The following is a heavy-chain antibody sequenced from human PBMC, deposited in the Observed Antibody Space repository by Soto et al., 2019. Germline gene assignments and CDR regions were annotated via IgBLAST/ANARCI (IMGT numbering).Heavy chain of an antibody. J-gene: IGHJ4*02. CDR3: ASPSSGSGNFY. V-gene: IGHV1-3*01. Sequence: QVQLVQSGAEVKKPGASVRVSCKASGYTFSTYALHWVRQAPGQRLEWMGWINAGNGNTKYSQTFQGRVTFTRDTSASTAYMELSSLRSDDTAVFYCASPSSGSGNFYWGQGTLVTVSS. CDR2: INAGNGNT. D-gene: IGHD3-10*01. CDR1: GYTFSTYA.